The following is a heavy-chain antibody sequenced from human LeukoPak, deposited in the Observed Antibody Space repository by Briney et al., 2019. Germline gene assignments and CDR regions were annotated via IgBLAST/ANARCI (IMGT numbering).Heavy chain of an antibody. CDR3: AGGGYSYGSFYFDY. Sequence: PSETLSLTCAVYGGSFSGYYWSWIRQPPGKGLEWIGEINHSGSTNYNPSLKSRVTISVDTSKNQFSLKLSSVTAADTAVYYCAGGGYSYGSFYFDYWGQGTLVTVSS. D-gene: IGHD5-18*01. CDR1: GGSFSGYY. V-gene: IGHV4-34*01. CDR2: INHSGST. J-gene: IGHJ4*02.